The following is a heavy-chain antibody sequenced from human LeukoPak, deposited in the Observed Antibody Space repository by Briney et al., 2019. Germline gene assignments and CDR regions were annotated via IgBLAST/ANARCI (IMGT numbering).Heavy chain of an antibody. Sequence: GSLRLSCAASGFTFSSYGMSWVRQAPGKGLEWVSSISSSGSSTYYADSVKGRFTISRDNSKNTVYLQMNSLRAEDTAVYYCAEITMIRGFDYWGQGTLVTVSS. V-gene: IGHV3-23*01. J-gene: IGHJ4*02. CDR2: ISSSGSST. CDR1: GFTFSSYG. D-gene: IGHD3-10*01. CDR3: AEITMIRGFDY.